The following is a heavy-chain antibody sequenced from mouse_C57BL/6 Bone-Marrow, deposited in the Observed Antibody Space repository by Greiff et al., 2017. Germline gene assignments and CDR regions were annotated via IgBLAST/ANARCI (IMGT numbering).Heavy chain of an antibody. CDR2: IDPETGGT. V-gene: IGHV1-15*01. CDR3: TRRRYYGSSSWFAY. CDR1: GYTFTDYE. Sequence: QVQLKQSGAELVRPGTSVTLSCKASGYTFTDYEMHWVQQTPVHGLEWIGAIDPETGGTAYNQKFKGKAILTAYTSSSTAYMELRSLTSENSAVYYCTRRRYYGSSSWFAYWGQGTLVTVSA. D-gene: IGHD1-1*01. J-gene: IGHJ3*01.